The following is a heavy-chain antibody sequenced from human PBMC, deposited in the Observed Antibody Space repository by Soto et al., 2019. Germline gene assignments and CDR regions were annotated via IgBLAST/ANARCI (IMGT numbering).Heavy chain of an antibody. CDR2: IYPGDSDT. J-gene: IGHJ6*02. V-gene: IGHV5-51*01. D-gene: IGHD1-26*01. Sequence: GESLKISCKGSGYSFTSYWIGWVRQMPGKGLEWMGIIYPGDSDTRYSPSFQGQVTISADKSISTAYLQWSSLKASDTAMYYCARRSGSYANYYYYGMDVWGQGIPVTVTS. CDR1: GYSFTSYW. CDR3: ARRSGSYANYYYYGMDV.